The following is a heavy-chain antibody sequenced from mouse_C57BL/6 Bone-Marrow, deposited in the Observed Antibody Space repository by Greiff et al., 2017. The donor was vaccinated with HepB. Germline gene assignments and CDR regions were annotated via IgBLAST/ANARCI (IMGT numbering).Heavy chain of an antibody. Sequence: VQLQQSGAELVRPGTSVKVSCKASGYTFTNYLIEWVKQRPGQGLEWIGVINPGSGGTNYTEKFKGKATLTADKSSSTAYMQLSSLTSEDSAVYFCARSDDYDVSWFAYWGQGTLVTVSA. CDR3: ARSDDYDVSWFAY. CDR2: INPGSGGT. V-gene: IGHV1-54*01. J-gene: IGHJ3*01. D-gene: IGHD2-4*01. CDR1: GYTFTNYL.